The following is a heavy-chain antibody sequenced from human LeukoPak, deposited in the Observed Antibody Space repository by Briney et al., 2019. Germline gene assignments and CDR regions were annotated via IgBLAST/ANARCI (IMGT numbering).Heavy chain of an antibody. Sequence: SETLSLTCTVSGVSISSNYFYWGWIRQPPGKGLEWIGSIYYSGSTSYNPSLKSRVTISVDMSKNQFSLKLSSVTAADTAVYYCARGIAAAGPLNPWGQGTLVTVSS. V-gene: IGHV4-39*01. CDR1: GVSISSNYFY. J-gene: IGHJ5*02. CDR2: IYYSGST. CDR3: ARGIAAAGPLNP. D-gene: IGHD6-13*01.